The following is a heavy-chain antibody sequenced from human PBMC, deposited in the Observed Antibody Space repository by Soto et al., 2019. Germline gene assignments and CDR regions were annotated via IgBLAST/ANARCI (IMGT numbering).Heavy chain of an antibody. CDR2: IGSNGGTT. V-gene: IGHV3-64*01. CDR3: VRRVSGNYDY. Sequence: EVPLAESGGGMVQPGGSLRLSCVASGFTFSSYDMHWVRRAPGKGLEYVSSIGSNGGTTYYGNSVKGRFTISRDNSKNTLYLQMGSLRAEDMAVYYCVRRVSGNYDYWGQGTLVTVSS. D-gene: IGHD1-7*01. CDR1: GFTFSSYD. J-gene: IGHJ4*02.